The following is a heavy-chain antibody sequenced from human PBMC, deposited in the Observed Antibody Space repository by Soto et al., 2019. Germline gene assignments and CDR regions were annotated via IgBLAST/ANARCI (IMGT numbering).Heavy chain of an antibody. CDR3: ARILYYAFWSPIRTLAAFDT. CDR2: ISSSSSYT. D-gene: IGHD3-3*01. CDR1: GVTLSDDY. Sequence: GGSRRLSWAASGVTLSDDYMSGIRQAPGKGLEWVSYISSSSSYTNYADSVKGRFTISRDNAKNSLYLQMNSLRAEDTAVYYCARILYYAFWSPIRTLAAFDTWRHGTMVTGS. J-gene: IGHJ3*02. V-gene: IGHV3-11*06.